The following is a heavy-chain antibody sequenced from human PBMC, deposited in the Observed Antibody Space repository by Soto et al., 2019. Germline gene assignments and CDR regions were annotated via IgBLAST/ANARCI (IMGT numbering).Heavy chain of an antibody. Sequence: EVQLAESGGGLAQPGGSLRLSCAASGFTLSGYAMDWVRQAPGKGLEYVSGISSNGVGTYYANSVPGRFIFSRDNSKNRLYLQMGSLRPEDMAVYYCARRARPDFYYMDVWGKGATVTVSS. D-gene: IGHD6-6*01. V-gene: IGHV3-64*01. CDR3: ARRARPDFYYMDV. J-gene: IGHJ6*03. CDR2: ISSNGVGT. CDR1: GFTLSGYA.